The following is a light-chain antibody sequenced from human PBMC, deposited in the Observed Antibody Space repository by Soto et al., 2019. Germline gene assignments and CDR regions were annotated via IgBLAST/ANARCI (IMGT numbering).Light chain of an antibody. V-gene: IGKV1-5*01. CDR2: DAS. Sequence: DIQMTQSPSTLSASVGDRVTITCRASQGISGWLAWYQQKAGKAPRLLIFDASSLMSGVPSRFSGSGSGTDFTPTINSLQPDDSATYYCQQYDGFSVWTFGQGTKVEIK. J-gene: IGKJ1*01. CDR3: QQYDGFSVWT. CDR1: QGISGW.